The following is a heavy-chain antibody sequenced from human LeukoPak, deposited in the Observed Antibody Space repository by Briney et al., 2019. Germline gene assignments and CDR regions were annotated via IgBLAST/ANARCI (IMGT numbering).Heavy chain of an antibody. CDR2: INSDGSTT. Sequence: PGGSLRLSCAASGFTFSSYWMHWVRQAPGKGLVWVSRINSDGSTTNYADSVKGRFTISRDNAKNTLYLQMNSLRAEDTAVYYCARGVPYDSWSGPHYSDYWGQGTLVTVFS. CDR1: GFTFSSYW. V-gene: IGHV3-74*01. D-gene: IGHD3-3*01. CDR3: ARGVPYDSWSGPHYSDY. J-gene: IGHJ4*02.